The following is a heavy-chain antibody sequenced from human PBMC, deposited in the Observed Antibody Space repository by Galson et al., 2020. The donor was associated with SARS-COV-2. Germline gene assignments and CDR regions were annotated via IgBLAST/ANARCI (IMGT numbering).Heavy chain of an antibody. Sequence: GGSLRLSCAASGFTFSSYSMNWVRQAPGKGLEWVSSISSSRYIYYADSVKGRFTISRDNAKNSLYLQMNSLRAEDTAVYYCARSWWELDKNYFDYWGQGTLVTVSS. D-gene: IGHD1-26*01. V-gene: IGHV3-21*01. CDR1: GFTFSSYS. CDR2: ISSSRYI. J-gene: IGHJ4*02. CDR3: ARSWWELDKNYFDY.